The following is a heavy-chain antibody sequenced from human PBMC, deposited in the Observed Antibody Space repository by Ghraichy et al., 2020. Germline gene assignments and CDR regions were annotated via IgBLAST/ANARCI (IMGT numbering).Heavy chain of an antibody. V-gene: IGHV3-7*03. J-gene: IGHJ3*02. CDR3: SSGDTFDI. Sequence: GGSLRLSCRGSGFTVNRHYMTWVRQAPGQGLEWVANVKQDGSEQFYADFAKGRFTISRDNARNSLYLQMNNLSAEDTAVYYCSSGDTFDIWGRGTMVTVSS. D-gene: IGHD3-10*01. CDR1: GFTVNRHY. CDR2: VKQDGSEQ.